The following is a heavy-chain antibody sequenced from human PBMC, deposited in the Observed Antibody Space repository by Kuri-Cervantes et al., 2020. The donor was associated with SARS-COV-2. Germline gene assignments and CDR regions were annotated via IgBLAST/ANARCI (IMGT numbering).Heavy chain of an antibody. CDR3: VREAPGSASGITSFDL. D-gene: IGHD3-10*01. CDR1: GITLSACD. Sequence: GESLKISCAAAGITLSACDMHWVRQVTGKVLEWVSTIATSGDTYYLNSVKGRFTISRESARNSLYLQMNSLRVEDTAVYYCVREAPGSASGITSFDLWGRGTLV. CDR2: IATSGDT. J-gene: IGHJ2*01. V-gene: IGHV3-13*01.